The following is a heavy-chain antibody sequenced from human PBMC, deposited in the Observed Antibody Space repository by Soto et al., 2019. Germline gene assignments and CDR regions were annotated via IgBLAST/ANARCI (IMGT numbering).Heavy chain of an antibody. CDR1: GYTLTTFF. CDR2: INPGYPAGIST. J-gene: IGHJ6*02. Sequence: GASVKVSCKASGYTLTTFFMHWVRQAPGQGLEWMGVINPGYPAGISTTYAQKFQGRVTMTTDTSTSTVYMELSRLRSDDTAVYYCAREEIVAGATTGMDVWHQRPTVTVSS. CDR3: AREEIVAGATTGMDV. D-gene: IGHD1-26*01. V-gene: IGHV1-46*01.